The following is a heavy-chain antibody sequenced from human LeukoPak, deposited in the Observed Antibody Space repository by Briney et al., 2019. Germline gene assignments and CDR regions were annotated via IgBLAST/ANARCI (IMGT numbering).Heavy chain of an antibody. CDR1: GYTFTGYY. CDR2: ISAYNGNT. J-gene: IGHJ4*02. D-gene: IGHD5-18*01. Sequence: ASVKVSCKASGYTFTGYYMHWVRQAPGQGLEWMGWISAYNGNTNYAQKLQGRVTMTTDTSTSTAYMELRSLRSEDTAVYYCARRKERSYGSVDYWGQGTLVTVSS. CDR3: ARRKERSYGSVDY. V-gene: IGHV1-18*04.